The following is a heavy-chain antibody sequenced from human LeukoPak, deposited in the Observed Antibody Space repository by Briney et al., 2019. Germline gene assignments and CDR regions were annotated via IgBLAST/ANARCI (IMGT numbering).Heavy chain of an antibody. Sequence: SETLSLTCAVSGDSISSGGYSWSWIRLPPGKGLEWIGYIYRSGSTSYNPSLKSRVTISIDRSKNQFSLKLSSMTAADTAVYYCARGGYGGNSYAFEIWGQGTMVTVSS. D-gene: IGHD4-23*01. CDR3: ARGGYGGNSYAFEI. CDR2: IYRSGST. V-gene: IGHV4-30-2*01. CDR1: GDSISSGGYS. J-gene: IGHJ3*02.